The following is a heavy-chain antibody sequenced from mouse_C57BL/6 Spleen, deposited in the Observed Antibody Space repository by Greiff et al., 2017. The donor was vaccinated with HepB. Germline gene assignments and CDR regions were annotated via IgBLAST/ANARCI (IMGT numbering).Heavy chain of an antibody. CDR2: INPSNGGT. D-gene: IGHD2-3*01. CDR3: ARGVGIYDGYYVDY. V-gene: IGHV1-53*01. Sequence: QVQLQQPGTELVKPGASVKLSCKASGYTFTSYWMHWVKQRPGQGLEWIGNINPSNGGTNYNEKFKSKATLTVDESSSTAYMQLSSLTSEDSAVYYCARGVGIYDGYYVDYWGQGTTLTVSS. CDR1: GYTFTSYW. J-gene: IGHJ2*01.